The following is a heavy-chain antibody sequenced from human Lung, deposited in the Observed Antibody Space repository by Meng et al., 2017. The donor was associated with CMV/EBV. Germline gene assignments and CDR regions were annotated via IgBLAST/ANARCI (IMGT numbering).Heavy chain of an antibody. V-gene: IGHV1-2*02. CDR1: GYTFTGYY. CDR3: ARSWSKVEVDY. D-gene: IGHD2-15*01. Sequence: ASXXVSCKASGYTFTGYYLHWVRQAPGQGLEWMGWMSPNSGSTSYAQKFQGRVTMTRETSNSTAYMELRRLTSDDTAIYFCARSWSKVEVDYWGQGTRVTVSS. J-gene: IGHJ4*02. CDR2: MSPNSGST.